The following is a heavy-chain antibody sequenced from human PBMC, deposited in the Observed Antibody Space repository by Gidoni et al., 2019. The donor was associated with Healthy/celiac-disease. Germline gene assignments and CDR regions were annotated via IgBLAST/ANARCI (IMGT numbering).Heavy chain of an antibody. CDR1: GFTFCNAC. CDR2: IKSKTGGGTT. V-gene: IGHV3-15*01. CDR3: TTDSYYDSSGYFDYGMDV. J-gene: IGHJ6*02. D-gene: IGHD3-22*01. Sequence: EVPLVESGGGLVKPGGSLRLSCAASGFTFCNACMSWVRQGPGKGLVWVVPIKSKTGGGTTDYAAAVKGRFTISRDESKNPLYLQMNSLKTEDTAVYYCTTDSYYDSSGYFDYGMDVWGQGTTVTVSS.